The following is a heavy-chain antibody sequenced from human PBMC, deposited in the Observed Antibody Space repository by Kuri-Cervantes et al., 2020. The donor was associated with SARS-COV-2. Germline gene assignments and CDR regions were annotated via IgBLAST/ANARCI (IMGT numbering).Heavy chain of an antibody. V-gene: IGHV4-30-4*08. Sequence: LRLSCTVSGGSISSGDYYWSWIRQPPGKGLEWIGYIYYSGSTYYNPSLKSRVTISVDTSKNQFSLKLSSVTVADTAVYYCARDQVDVVVPAAMGPHSFDPWGQGTLVTVSS. CDR3: ARDQVDVVVPAAMGPHSFDP. J-gene: IGHJ5*02. CDR2: IYYSGST. D-gene: IGHD2-2*01. CDR1: GGSISSGDYY.